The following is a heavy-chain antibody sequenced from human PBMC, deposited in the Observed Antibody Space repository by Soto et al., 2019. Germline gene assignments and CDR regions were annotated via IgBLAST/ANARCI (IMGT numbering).Heavy chain of an antibody. CDR1: GYTFTGYY. CDR3: AIRIAVALNSLYYYYGMDV. CDR2: INPNGGGT. V-gene: IGHV1-2*02. J-gene: IGHJ6*02. Sequence: ASVKVSCKASGYTFTGYYMHWVRQAPGQGLEWMGWINPNGGGTNYAQKFQGRVTMTRDTSISTAYMELSRLRSDDTAVYYCAIRIAVALNSLYYYYGMDVWGQGTTVTVSS. D-gene: IGHD6-19*01.